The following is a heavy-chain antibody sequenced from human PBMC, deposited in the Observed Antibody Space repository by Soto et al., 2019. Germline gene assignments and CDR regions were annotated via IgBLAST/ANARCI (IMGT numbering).Heavy chain of an antibody. CDR2: LYPGDSDT. J-gene: IGHJ4*02. V-gene: IGHV5-51*01. Sequence: PGEPRTIACKASGCRFSLYCIAWVRQMPGKSLEWMGSLYPGDSDTRYSPSVQGQVTISADKSISTAYLQWSSLKASDTAMYYCARWLGQSRSSFDYWGQGTLVPASS. CDR1: GCRFSLYC. D-gene: IGHD5-12*01. CDR3: ARWLGQSRSSFDY.